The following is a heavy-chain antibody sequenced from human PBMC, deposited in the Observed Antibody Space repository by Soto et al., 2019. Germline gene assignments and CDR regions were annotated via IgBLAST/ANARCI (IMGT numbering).Heavy chain of an antibody. D-gene: IGHD6-19*01. V-gene: IGHV3-30*04. Sequence: GGSLRLSCAASGFMFSAYAMLWVRQAPGKGLEWVAAISYDGTNKYYADSIKGCFTISRDNSANTLFLQVNSLRREDTAMYYCARDPSPYTSGWYGIDFWGHGTLVTAPQ. CDR3: ARDPSPYTSGWYGIDF. CDR2: ISYDGTNK. J-gene: IGHJ4*01. CDR1: GFMFSAYA.